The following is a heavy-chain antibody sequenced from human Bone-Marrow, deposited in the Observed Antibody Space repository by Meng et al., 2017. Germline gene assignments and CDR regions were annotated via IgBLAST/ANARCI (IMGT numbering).Heavy chain of an antibody. V-gene: IGHV1-69*01. CDR1: GGTFSSYA. Sequence: QVQLVQSGAEVKKRGYSVKVSCKASGGTFSSYAISWVRQAPGQGLEWMGGIIPIFGTANYAQKFQGRVTITADESTSTAYMELSSLRSEDTAVYYCARDRYYYDSSGYRFDYWGQGTLVTVSS. D-gene: IGHD3-22*01. J-gene: IGHJ4*02. CDR3: ARDRYYYDSSGYRFDY. CDR2: IIPIFGTA.